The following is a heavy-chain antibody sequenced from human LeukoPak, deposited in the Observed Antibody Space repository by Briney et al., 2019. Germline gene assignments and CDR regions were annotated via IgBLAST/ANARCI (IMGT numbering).Heavy chain of an antibody. V-gene: IGHV4-39*07. CDR3: ARLPRVAAAGTGGEDAFDI. Sequence: PAETLSLTCTVSGGSISSSSYYSGWIRQPPWKGLEGIGRIYYRGSTYYNPSVKCRVPISVDTSKHQLSLKRSSVTVADTAVYYCARLPRVAAAGTGGEDAFDILGEGAMVTVSS. J-gene: IGHJ3*02. CDR1: GGSISSSSYY. D-gene: IGHD6-13*01. CDR2: IYYRGST.